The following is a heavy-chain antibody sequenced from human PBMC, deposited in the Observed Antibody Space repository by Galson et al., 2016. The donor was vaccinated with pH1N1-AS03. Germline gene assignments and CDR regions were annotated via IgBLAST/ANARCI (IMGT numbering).Heavy chain of an antibody. D-gene: IGHD4-17*01. CDR2: IYWDDDK. CDR1: GFSLSTSGVG. J-gene: IGHJ4*02. V-gene: IGHV2-5*02. CDR3: AQSDYGDYVDYFDY. Sequence: PALVKPTQTLTLTCTFSGFSLSTSGVGVGWIRQPPGKALEWLALIYWDDDKRYSPSLKSRLTITKDTSKNQVVLTMTNMDPVDTATYYCAQSDYGDYVDYFDYWGQATLVTVSS.